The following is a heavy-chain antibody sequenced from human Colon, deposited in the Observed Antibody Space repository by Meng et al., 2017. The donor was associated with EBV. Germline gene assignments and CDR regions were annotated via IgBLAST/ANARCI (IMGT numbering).Heavy chain of an antibody. CDR3: ARDRGGLGAFDY. CDR1: GGSISSGDYY. Sequence: GHMQEPGPGLVKPSQTLSLTCTVSGGSISSGDYYWSWIRQPPGKGLEWIGYIYYSGSTYYNPSLKSRVTISVDTSKNQFSLKLSSVTAADTAVYYCARDRGGLGAFDYWGQGTLVTVSS. J-gene: IGHJ4*02. V-gene: IGHV4-30-4*01. CDR2: IYYSGST. D-gene: IGHD5-12*01.